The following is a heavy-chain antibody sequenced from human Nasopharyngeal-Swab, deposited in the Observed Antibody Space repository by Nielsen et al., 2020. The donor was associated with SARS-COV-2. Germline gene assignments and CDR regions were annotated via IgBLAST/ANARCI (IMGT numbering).Heavy chain of an antibody. CDR2: IHYSGSA. CDR1: GGSISSGGYF. CDR3: ARDQRGHAY. Sequence: SETLSLTCTVSGGSISSGGYFWSWIRQHPGKGREWIGYIHYSGSAYYNPSLKSRVTISLDTSKNQLSLKLSSVTAADTAVYYCARDQRGHAYWGQGTLVTVSS. D-gene: IGHD1-26*01. V-gene: IGHV4-31*03. J-gene: IGHJ4*02.